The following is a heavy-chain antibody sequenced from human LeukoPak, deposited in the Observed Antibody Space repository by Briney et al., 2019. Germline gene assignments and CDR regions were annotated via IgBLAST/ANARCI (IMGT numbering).Heavy chain of an antibody. V-gene: IGHV3-53*01. D-gene: IGHD6-19*01. CDR1: AFTVSTNY. CDR2: IFSDGST. Sequence: GGSLRHSCAASAFTVSTNYMSWVRQAPGQGLEWVSGIFSDGSTYYADSVKSRFTISRDNSKNTLYLQVNSLRAEDTAVYYCARDRAVAGLFGSWGQGTLVTVSS. CDR3: ARDRAVAGLFGS. J-gene: IGHJ5*01.